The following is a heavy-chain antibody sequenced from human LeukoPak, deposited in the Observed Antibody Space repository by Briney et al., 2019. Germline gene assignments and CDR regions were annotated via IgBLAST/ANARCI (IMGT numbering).Heavy chain of an antibody. CDR2: IYSGGST. V-gene: IGHV3-66*02. CDR3: ARSWDARLNFDY. Sequence: GGSLRLSCAASGFTISRNYMNWVRQTPGKGLEWVSVIYSGGSTYYADYVKRRFTISRDNSKIALYLQMDSLRTEDTALYYCARSWDARLNFDYWGQGTLVTVSS. D-gene: IGHD1-26*01. J-gene: IGHJ4*02. CDR1: GFTISRNY.